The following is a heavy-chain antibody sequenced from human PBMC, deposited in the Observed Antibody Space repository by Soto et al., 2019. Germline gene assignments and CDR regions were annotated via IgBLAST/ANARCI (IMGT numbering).Heavy chain of an antibody. J-gene: IGHJ3*02. Sequence: EASVKVSCKASGYTFTSYDINWVRQATGQGLEWMGWMNPNSGNTGYAQKFQGRVTMTRNTSISTAYMELSSLRSEDTAVYYCARESYYDFWSGRAKAAFDIWGQGTMVTVSS. CDR1: GYTFTSYD. D-gene: IGHD3-3*01. V-gene: IGHV1-8*01. CDR2: MNPNSGNT. CDR3: ARESYYDFWSGRAKAAFDI.